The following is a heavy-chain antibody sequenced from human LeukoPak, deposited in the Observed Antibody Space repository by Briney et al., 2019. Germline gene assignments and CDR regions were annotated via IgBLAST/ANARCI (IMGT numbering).Heavy chain of an antibody. D-gene: IGHD4-17*01. V-gene: IGHV1-18*01. CDR2: ISAYNGNT. Sequence: GASVKVSCKASGYTFTSYGISWVRQAPGQGLEWMGWISAYNGNTNYAQKLQGRVTMTTDTSTSTAYMELRSLRSDDTAVYYCARAVEGGGDYDSWFDPWGQGTLVTVSS. J-gene: IGHJ5*02. CDR3: ARAVEGGGDYDSWFDP. CDR1: GYTFTSYG.